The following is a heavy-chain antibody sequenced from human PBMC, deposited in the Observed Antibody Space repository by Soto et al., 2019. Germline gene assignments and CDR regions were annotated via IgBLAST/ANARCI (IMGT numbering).Heavy chain of an antibody. D-gene: IGHD6-19*01. CDR1: GFTFSSYA. Sequence: GGSLRLSCAASGFTFSSYAMHWVRQAPGKGLEWVAVISYDGSNKYYADSVKGRFTISRDNSKNTLYLQMNSLRAEDTAVYYCARDPSSGWYQTPIWYFDYWGQGTLVTVSS. V-gene: IGHV3-30-3*01. J-gene: IGHJ4*02. CDR2: ISYDGSNK. CDR3: ARDPSSGWYQTPIWYFDY.